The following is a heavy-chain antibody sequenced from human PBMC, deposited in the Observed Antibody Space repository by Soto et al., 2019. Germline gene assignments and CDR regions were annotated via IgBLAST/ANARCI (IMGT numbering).Heavy chain of an antibody. Sequence: ASVKVSCKASGYTFTSYAMHWVRQAPGQRLEWMGWINAGNGNTKYSQKFQGRVTITRDTSASTVYMELSSLRSEDTAVYYCARRYCSGGSCYADYWGQGTLVTSPQ. D-gene: IGHD2-15*01. CDR1: GYTFTSYA. CDR3: ARRYCSGGSCYADY. J-gene: IGHJ4*02. V-gene: IGHV1-3*01. CDR2: INAGNGNT.